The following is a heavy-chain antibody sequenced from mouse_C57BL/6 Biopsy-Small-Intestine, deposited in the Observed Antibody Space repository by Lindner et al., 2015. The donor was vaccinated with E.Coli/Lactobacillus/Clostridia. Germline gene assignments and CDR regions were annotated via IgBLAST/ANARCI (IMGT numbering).Heavy chain of an antibody. D-gene: IGHD2-14*01. Sequence: SVKVSCKASGYNFPDYFIHWVRQAPGQGLEWMGWMSPKSGVTKYAQRFQGRVTMTRDTSMTAAFMDLNGLRSDDTAVYYCARDVALRPMFSTSWYEGDGLDFWGQGTLVNV. CDR3: ARDVALRPMFSTSWYEGDGLDF. CDR2: MSPKSGVT. V-gene: IGHV1-84*02. J-gene: IGHJ3*01. CDR1: GYNFPDYF.